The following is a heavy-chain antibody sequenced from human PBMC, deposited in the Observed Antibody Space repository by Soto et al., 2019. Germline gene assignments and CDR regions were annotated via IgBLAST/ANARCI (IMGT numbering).Heavy chain of an antibody. CDR3: ARDVYYYDSSGYHYYFDY. CDR1: VGSISSGGYY. D-gene: IGHD3-22*01. V-gene: IGHV4-31*03. CDR2: IYYSGST. J-gene: IGHJ4*02. Sequence: TLSLTCTVSVGSISSGGYYWSWILQHPGKGLEWIGYIYYSGSTYYNPSLKSRVTISVDTSKNQFSLKLSSVTAADTAVYYCARDVYYYDSSGYHYYFDYWGQGTLVTVSS.